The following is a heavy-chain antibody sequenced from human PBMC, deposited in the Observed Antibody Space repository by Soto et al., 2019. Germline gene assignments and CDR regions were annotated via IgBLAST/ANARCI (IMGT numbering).Heavy chain of an antibody. Sequence: QVQLVQSGAEVKKPGASVKVSCKASGYTFTXXGXXXXXXXXXQGLEWMGWISAYNGNTNYAQKLQGRVTMTTDTXXXXXXXXXXXXXXXXXXVXXXXXXXXXRSDYWGQGTLVTVSS. J-gene: IGHJ4*02. V-gene: IGHV1-18*01. CDR3: XXXXXXRSDY. CDR2: ISAYNGNT. CDR1: GYTFTXXG.